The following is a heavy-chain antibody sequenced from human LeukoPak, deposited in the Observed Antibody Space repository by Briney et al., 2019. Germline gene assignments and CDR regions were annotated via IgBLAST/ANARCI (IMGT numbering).Heavy chain of an antibody. Sequence: ASVKVSCKASGYTLTSYGISWVRQARGQGLEWMGWISAYNGNTNYAQKLQGRVTMTTDTSTSTAYMELRSLRSDDTAVYYCARRMPHSSGWYLGAWCFDLWGRGTLVTVSS. D-gene: IGHD6-19*01. V-gene: IGHV1-18*04. CDR2: ISAYNGNT. CDR3: ARRMPHSSGWYLGAWCFDL. CDR1: GYTLTSYG. J-gene: IGHJ2*01.